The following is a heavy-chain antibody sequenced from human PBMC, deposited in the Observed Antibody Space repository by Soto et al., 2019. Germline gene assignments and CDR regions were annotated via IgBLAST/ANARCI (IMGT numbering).Heavy chain of an antibody. CDR1: GFTFSSYS. Sequence: GGSLRLSCAASGFTFSSYSMNWVRQAPGKGLEWVSYISSSSSTIYYADSVKGRFTISRDNAKNSLYLQMNSLRAEDTAVYYCARGGSGSLYYYMDVWGKGTTVTVSS. V-gene: IGHV3-48*01. J-gene: IGHJ6*03. CDR3: ARGGSGSLYYYMDV. D-gene: IGHD3-22*01. CDR2: ISSSSSTI.